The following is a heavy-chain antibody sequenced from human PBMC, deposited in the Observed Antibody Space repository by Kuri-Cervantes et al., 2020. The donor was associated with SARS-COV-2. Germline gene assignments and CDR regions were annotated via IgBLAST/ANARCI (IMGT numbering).Heavy chain of an antibody. J-gene: IGHJ6*02. CDR3: ARVPQYYDFWSGYGMDV. Sequence: ASVKVSCKASGGTFSNYAISWVRQAPGQGLEWMGGIIPNSGGTNYAQKFQGRVTMTRDTSISTAYMELSRLRSDDTAVYYCARVPQYYDFWSGYGMDVWGQGTTVTVSS. CDR2: IIPNSGGT. D-gene: IGHD3-3*01. V-gene: IGHV1-2*02. CDR1: GGTFSNYA.